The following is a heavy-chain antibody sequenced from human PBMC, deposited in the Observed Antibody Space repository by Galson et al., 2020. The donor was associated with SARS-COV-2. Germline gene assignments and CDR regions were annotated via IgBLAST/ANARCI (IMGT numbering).Heavy chain of an antibody. CDR2: ISYDGSNK. Sequence: GESLKISCAASGFTFSSYAMHWVRQAPGKGLEWVAVISYDGSNKYYADSVKGRFTISRDNSKNTLYLQMNSLRAEDTAVYYCASFQLGFDPWGQGTLVTVSS. CDR1: GFTFSSYA. V-gene: IGHV3-30*04. J-gene: IGHJ5*02. CDR3: ASFQLGFDP.